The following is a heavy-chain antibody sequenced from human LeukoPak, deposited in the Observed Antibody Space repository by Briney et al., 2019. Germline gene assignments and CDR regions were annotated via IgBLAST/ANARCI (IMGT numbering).Heavy chain of an antibody. CDR3: AKDGIAVAGYYFDY. J-gene: IGHJ4*02. D-gene: IGHD6-19*01. Sequence: GRSLRLSCAASGFTFDDYAMHWVRHAPGKGLEWVSGISWNSGSIGYADSVKGRFTISRDNAKNSLYLQMNSLRAEDTALYYCAKDGIAVAGYYFDYWGQGTLVTVSS. CDR1: GFTFDDYA. CDR2: ISWNSGSI. V-gene: IGHV3-9*01.